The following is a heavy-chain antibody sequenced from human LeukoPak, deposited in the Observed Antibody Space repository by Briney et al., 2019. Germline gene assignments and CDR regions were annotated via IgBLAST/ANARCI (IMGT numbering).Heavy chain of an antibody. D-gene: IGHD1-20*01. J-gene: IGHJ4*02. CDR1: GFTFSTYA. CDR2: ISSSSKYI. Sequence: GGSLRLSCAASGFTFSTYAMTWVRQAPGKGLEWVSSISSSSKYIYYADSVKGRFTISRDNARNSLYLQMNSLRAEDTAVYYCAMVDNWNEVTDDYWGQGTLVTVSS. CDR3: AMVDNWNEVTDDY. V-gene: IGHV3-21*01.